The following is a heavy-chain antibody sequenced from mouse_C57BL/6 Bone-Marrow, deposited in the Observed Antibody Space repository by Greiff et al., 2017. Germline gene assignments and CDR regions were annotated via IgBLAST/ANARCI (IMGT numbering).Heavy chain of an antibody. CDR2: IHPNSGST. V-gene: IGHV1-64*01. D-gene: IGHD1-1*01. CDR3: ARGNYYGSTFYAMDY. J-gene: IGHJ4*01. Sequence: QVQLQQSGAELVKPGASVKLSCKASGYTFTSYWMHWVKQRPGQGLEWIGMIHPNSGSTNYNEKFKSKATLTVDKSSSTAYMQLSSLTSEDSAVYYCARGNYYGSTFYAMDYWGQGTSVPASS. CDR1: GYTFTSYW.